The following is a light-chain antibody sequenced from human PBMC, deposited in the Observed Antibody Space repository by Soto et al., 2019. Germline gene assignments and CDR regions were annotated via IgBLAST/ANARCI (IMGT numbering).Light chain of an antibody. V-gene: IGLV2-14*03. J-gene: IGLJ3*02. CDR3: CSHLTTVTWL. Sequence: QSVLTQTASVSGSPGQSITISCTGSSSDVGGYNFVSWYQQHPGKAPKLIIHEVSNRPSGVSNRFSGSKSGNTASLTISGRQGEEEGVYYCCSHLTTVTWLFGGGTQLT. CDR2: EVS. CDR1: SSDVGGYNF.